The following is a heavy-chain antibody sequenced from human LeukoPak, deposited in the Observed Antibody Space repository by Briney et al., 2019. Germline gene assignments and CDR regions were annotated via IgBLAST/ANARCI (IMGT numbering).Heavy chain of an antibody. CDR1: GGSISSGDYY. CDR2: IYYSGST. CDR3: ARGRTGLGYSYGYYPGY. Sequence: SETLSLTCTVSGGSISSGDYYWSWIRQPPGKGLEWIGYIYYSGSTYYNPSLKSRVTISVDTSKNQFSLKLSSVTAADTAVYYCARGRTGLGYSYGYYPGYWGQGTLVTVSS. D-gene: IGHD5-18*01. V-gene: IGHV4-30-4*02. J-gene: IGHJ4*02.